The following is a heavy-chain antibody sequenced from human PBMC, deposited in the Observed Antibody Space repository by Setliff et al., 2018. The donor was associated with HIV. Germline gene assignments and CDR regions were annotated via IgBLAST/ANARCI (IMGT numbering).Heavy chain of an antibody. Sequence: ASVKVSCKASGYTFRSYGISWVRQAPGQGLEWVGWISPNSGDTDYIQKFQGRVTLATDTSTNTAYMELRSLRPDDTAIYYCARGGQQWLPYYYYYMDVWGEGTTVTDS. CDR3: ARGGQQWLPYYYYYMDV. J-gene: IGHJ6*03. CDR1: GYTFRSYG. V-gene: IGHV1-18*01. D-gene: IGHD6-19*01. CDR2: ISPNSGDT.